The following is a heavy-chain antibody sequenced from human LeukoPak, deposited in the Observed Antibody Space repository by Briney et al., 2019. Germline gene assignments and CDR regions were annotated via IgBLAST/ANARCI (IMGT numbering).Heavy chain of an antibody. J-gene: IGHJ4*02. CDR1: GFTFDDYG. Sequence: PGGSLRLSCAASGFTFDDYGMRRVRPAPGKGLEWVSGINWNGGSTGYADSVKGRFTISRDNAKNSLYLQMKSLRAEDTALYYCARGLTYYYDSSGPLINDYWGQGTLVTVSS. CDR2: INWNGGST. D-gene: IGHD3-22*01. CDR3: ARGLTYYYDSSGPLINDY. V-gene: IGHV3-20*04.